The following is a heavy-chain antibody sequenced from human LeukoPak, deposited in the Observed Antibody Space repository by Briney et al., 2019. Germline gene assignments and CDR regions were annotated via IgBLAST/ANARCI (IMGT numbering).Heavy chain of an antibody. D-gene: IGHD3-10*01. CDR2: INWNGGST. Sequence: GGSLRLSCAASGFTFDDYGMSWVRQAPRKGLEWVSGINWNGGSTGYADSVKGRFTISRDNAKNSLYLQMNSLRAEATALYYCARAELSPRGGYIHTLDYWGQGSLVTVSS. J-gene: IGHJ4*02. V-gene: IGHV3-20*04. CDR1: GFTFDDYG. CDR3: ARAELSPRGGYIHTLDY.